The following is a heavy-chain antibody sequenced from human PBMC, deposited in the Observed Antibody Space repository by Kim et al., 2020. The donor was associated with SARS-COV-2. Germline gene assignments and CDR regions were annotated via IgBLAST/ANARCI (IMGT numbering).Heavy chain of an antibody. CDR1: GFTFSSYG. CDR2: ISYDGSNK. CDR3: AKDRRSGSGDAPWFDP. V-gene: IGHV3-30*18. Sequence: GGSLRLSCAASGFTFSSYGMHWVRQAPGKGLEWVAVISYDGSNKYYADSVKGRFTISRDNSKNTLYLQMNSLRAEDTAVYYCAKDRRSGSGDAPWFDPWGQGTLVTVSS. D-gene: IGHD3-10*01. J-gene: IGHJ5*02.